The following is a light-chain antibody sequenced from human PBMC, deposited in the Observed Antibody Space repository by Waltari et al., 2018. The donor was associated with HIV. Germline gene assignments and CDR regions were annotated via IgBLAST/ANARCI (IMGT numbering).Light chain of an antibody. CDR2: GKN. CDR1: TPNPGANI. J-gene: IGLJ2*01. V-gene: IGLV1-44*01. Sequence: QSVLTQPPSASGTPAQRVTISCSGRTPNPGANIVAWFQQFPGTAPKVLIYGKNQRPSGVPDRFSGSKSGTSASLAISGLQSEDEADYYCASWDDSLNGPVFGGGTKLTVV. CDR3: ASWDDSLNGPV.